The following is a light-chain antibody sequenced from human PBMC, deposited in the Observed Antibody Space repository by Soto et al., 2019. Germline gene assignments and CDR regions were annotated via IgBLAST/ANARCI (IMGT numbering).Light chain of an antibody. V-gene: IGLV4-69*01. J-gene: IGLJ2*01. Sequence: QLVLTQSPSASASLGASVKLTCTLSGGHSSYAIAWHQQQPGKGPRYLMKLDSDGSHNKGDGIPDRFSGSSSGAERYLTISSLQSEDEADSYCQTWGSGIPVVFGGGTQLTVL. CDR2: LDSDGSH. CDR3: QTWGSGIPVV. CDR1: GGHSSYA.